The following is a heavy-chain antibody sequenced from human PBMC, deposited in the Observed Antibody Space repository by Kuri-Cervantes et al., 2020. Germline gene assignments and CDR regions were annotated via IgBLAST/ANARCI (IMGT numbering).Heavy chain of an antibody. CDR1: GGTFSSYA. Sequence: SVKVSCKASGGTFSSYAISWVRQAPGQGLEWMGGIIPIFGTANYAQKFQGRVTITTDESTSTAYMELSSLRSEDTAVYYCARDYNLSRGGTMVPEYYYMDVWGKGTMVTVSS. CDR3: ARDYNLSRGGTMVPEYYYMDV. D-gene: IGHD3-10*01. CDR2: IIPIFGTA. V-gene: IGHV1-69*05. J-gene: IGHJ6*03.